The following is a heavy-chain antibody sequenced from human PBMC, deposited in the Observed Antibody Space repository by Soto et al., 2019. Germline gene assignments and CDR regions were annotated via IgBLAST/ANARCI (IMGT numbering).Heavy chain of an antibody. CDR2: IYYSGST. J-gene: IGHJ4*02. V-gene: IGHV4-59*08. D-gene: IGHD2-2*01. Sequence: PSEPLSLTCTLAGGSISSYCWNWIRKPPGKGLEWIGYIYYSGSTNYNPSLKSRVTISVDTSKNQFSLKLSSVTAADTAVYYCARQSTGYCSSTSCPFDYWGLGTVVTVSS. CDR3: ARQSTGYCSSTSCPFDY. CDR1: GGSISSYC.